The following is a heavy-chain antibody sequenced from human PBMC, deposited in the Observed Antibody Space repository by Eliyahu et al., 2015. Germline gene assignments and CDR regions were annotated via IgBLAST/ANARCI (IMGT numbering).Heavy chain of an antibody. D-gene: IGHD3-10*01. CDR3: ARVRQYYYGSGSYYGRVFGY. CDR2: INHXGST. Sequence: QVQLQQWGAGLLKPSETLSLTCAVXGGXFXGYYXXWIRQPPGKGLEWIGEINHXGSTNYNPSLKSRVTISVDTSKNQFSLKLSSVTAADTAVYYCARVRQYYYGSGSYYGRVFGYWGQGTLVTVSS. J-gene: IGHJ4*02. V-gene: IGHV4-34*01. CDR1: GGXFXGYY.